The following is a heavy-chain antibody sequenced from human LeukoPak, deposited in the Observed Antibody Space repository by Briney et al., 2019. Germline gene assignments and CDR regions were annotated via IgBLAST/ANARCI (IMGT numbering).Heavy chain of an antibody. CDR2: IDWDDDK. V-gene: IGHV2-70*11. D-gene: IGHD3-10*01. Sequence: SAPALVKPTQTLTLTCTFSGFSLSTSGMCVSWIRQPPGKALEWLARIDWDDDKYYSTSLKTRLTISKDTSKNQVVLTMTNMDPVDTATYYCARMTSGSYGKRGFDPWGQGTLVTVSS. J-gene: IGHJ5*02. CDR1: GFSLSTSGMC. CDR3: ARMTSGSYGKRGFDP.